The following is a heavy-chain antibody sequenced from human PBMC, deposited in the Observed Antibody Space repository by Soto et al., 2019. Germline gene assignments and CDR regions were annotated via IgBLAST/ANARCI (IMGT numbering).Heavy chain of an antibody. CDR1: GYTFTSYG. V-gene: IGHV1-18*01. Sequence: ASVKVSCKASGYTFTSYGISWVRQAPGQGLEWMGWISAYNGNTNYAQKFQERVTITRDMSTSTAYMELSSLRSEDTAVYYCAADQKVYYDILTGYYNYYYYGMDVWGQGTTVTVS. CDR2: ISAYNGNT. D-gene: IGHD3-9*01. J-gene: IGHJ6*02. CDR3: AADQKVYYDILTGYYNYYYYGMDV.